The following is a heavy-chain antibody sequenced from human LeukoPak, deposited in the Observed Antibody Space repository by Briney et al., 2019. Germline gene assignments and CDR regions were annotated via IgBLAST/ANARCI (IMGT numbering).Heavy chain of an antibody. D-gene: IGHD2-2*01. V-gene: IGHV4-4*07. CDR2: IYTSGST. Sequence: SETLSLTCTVSGGSISSYYWSWFRQPAGKGLEWIGGIYTSGSTDYNPSLKSRVTMSVDTSKNQFSLKLSSVTAADTAVYYCARERVVPAATYYFDYWGQGTLVTVSS. CDR3: ARERVVPAATYYFDY. CDR1: GGSISSYY. J-gene: IGHJ4*02.